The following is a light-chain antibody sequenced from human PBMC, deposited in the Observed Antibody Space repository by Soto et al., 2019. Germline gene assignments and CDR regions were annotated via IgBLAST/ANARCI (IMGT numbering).Light chain of an antibody. CDR1: ELSKQY. J-gene: IGLJ1*01. CDR3: QSSDDTGDYYL. Sequence: ELTQPPSGSVSPGQTTRITCSGDELSKQYTFWYQQKPHQSPVLVIYKDTERASGIPERFSGSSSGTTVTLTISGVRAEDEAPYYCQSSDDTGDYYLLGTGTKVT. V-gene: IGLV3-25*02. CDR2: KDT.